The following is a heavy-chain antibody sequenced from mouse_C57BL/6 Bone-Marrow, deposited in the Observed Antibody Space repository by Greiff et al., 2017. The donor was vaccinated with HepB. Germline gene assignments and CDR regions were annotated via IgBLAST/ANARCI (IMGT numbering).Heavy chain of an antibody. D-gene: IGHD1-1*01. CDR2: ISSGGDYI. CDR3: TGDDYGSSSGYFDV. Sequence: EVKLMESGEGLVKPGGSLKLSCAASGFTFSSYAMSWVRQTPEKRLEWVAYISSGGDYIYYADTVKGRFTISRDNARNTLYLQMSSLKSEDTAMYYCTGDDYGSSSGYFDVWGTGTTVTVSS. V-gene: IGHV5-9-1*02. J-gene: IGHJ1*03. CDR1: GFTFSSYA.